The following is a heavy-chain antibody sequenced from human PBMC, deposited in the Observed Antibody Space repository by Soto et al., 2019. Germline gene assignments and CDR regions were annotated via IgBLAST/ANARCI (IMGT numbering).Heavy chain of an antibody. CDR3: AKDMEGVIAAADDAFDI. J-gene: IGHJ3*02. CDR2: ISWNSGSI. D-gene: IGHD6-13*01. V-gene: IGHV3-9*01. Sequence: GGSLRLSCAASGFTFDDYAMHWVRQAPGKGLEWVSGISWNSGSIGYADSVKGRFTISRDNAKNSLYLQMNSLRAEDTALYYCAKDMEGVIAAADDAFDIWGQGTMVTVSS. CDR1: GFTFDDYA.